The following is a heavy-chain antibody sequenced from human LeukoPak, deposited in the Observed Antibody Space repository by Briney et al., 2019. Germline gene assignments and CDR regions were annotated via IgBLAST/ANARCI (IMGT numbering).Heavy chain of an antibody. J-gene: IGHJ6*03. V-gene: IGHV3-30*03. CDR3: TREQDGSSWYVAYYYYYMDV. Sequence: GGSLRLSCAASGFTFNSYWMSWVRQAPGKGLEWVAVISYDGSDKYYADSVKGRFTISRDNSKNTLYLQMNSLRAEDTAMYYCTREQDGSSWYVAYYYYYMDVWGEGTTVTVSS. D-gene: IGHD6-13*01. CDR1: GFTFNSYW. CDR2: ISYDGSDK.